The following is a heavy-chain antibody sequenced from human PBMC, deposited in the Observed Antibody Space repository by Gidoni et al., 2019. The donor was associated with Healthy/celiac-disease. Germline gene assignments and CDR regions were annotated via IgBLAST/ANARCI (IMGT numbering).Heavy chain of an antibody. CDR1: GGSFSGYY. Sequence: QVQLQQWGAGLLKPSETLSLTCAVYGGSFSGYYWSWIRQPPGKGLEWIGEINHSGSTNYNPSLKSRVTISVDTSKNQFALKLSSVTAADTAVYYCARIILGQWLVLDYWGQGTLVTVSS. V-gene: IGHV4-34*01. CDR2: INHSGST. CDR3: ARIILGQWLVLDY. D-gene: IGHD6-19*01. J-gene: IGHJ4*02.